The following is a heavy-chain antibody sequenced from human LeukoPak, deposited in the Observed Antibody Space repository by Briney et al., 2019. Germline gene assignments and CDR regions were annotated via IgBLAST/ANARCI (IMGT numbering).Heavy chain of an antibody. V-gene: IGHV3-30*02. CDR3: AKDNGNYLTPDY. Sequence: GGSLRLSCTASGFSFSSYGMHWVRQAPGKGMEWVAFIQYDAGKKLCGESVKGRCTYSRDTAKNTIKLQVDSLRAEVTAVEWCAKDNGNYLTPDYWGQGTLVTVSS. D-gene: IGHD4-17*01. CDR2: IQYDAGKK. J-gene: IGHJ4*02. CDR1: GFSFSSYG.